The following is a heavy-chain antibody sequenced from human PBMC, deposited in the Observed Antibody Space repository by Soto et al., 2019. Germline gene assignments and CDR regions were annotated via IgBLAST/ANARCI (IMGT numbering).Heavy chain of an antibody. Sequence: EVQLVESGGGLVQPGGSLRLSCAASGFTFSDHYMDWVRQAPGKGLEWVGRIRNEANGSTTQYAASVRGRFIISRDDSKNSLYLQMNSLKTEDTAIYYCVRDVSRAVGYDFWGQGTPVTVSS. J-gene: IGHJ4*02. CDR1: GFTFSDHY. D-gene: IGHD2-2*03. CDR3: VRDVSRAVGYDF. CDR2: IRNEANGSTT. V-gene: IGHV3-72*01.